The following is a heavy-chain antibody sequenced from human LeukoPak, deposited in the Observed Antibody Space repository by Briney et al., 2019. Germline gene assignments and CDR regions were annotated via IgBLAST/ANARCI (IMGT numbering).Heavy chain of an antibody. V-gene: IGHV3-7*03. J-gene: IGHJ3*02. CDR2: IKRDGSEQ. D-gene: IGHD3-3*01. Sequence: PGGSLRLSCAASGFTFSRYYMNWVRQAPGKGLEWVASIKRDGSEQDYVDSVKGRFTISRDNSKNTLYLQMNSLRAEDTAVYYCAKFYPPVSLAFDIWGQGTMVTVSS. CDR3: AKFYPPVSLAFDI. CDR1: GFTFSRYY.